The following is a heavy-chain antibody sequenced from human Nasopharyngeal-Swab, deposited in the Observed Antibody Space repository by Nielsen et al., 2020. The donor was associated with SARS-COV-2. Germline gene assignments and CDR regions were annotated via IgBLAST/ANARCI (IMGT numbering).Heavy chain of an antibody. Sequence: GESLKISCAASGFTFSNAWMSWIRQAPGKGLEWVSYISSSGSTIYYADSVKGRFTISRDNAKNSLYLQMNSLRAEDTAVYYCARSPGEYCSSTSCYASRDNYYYYSMDVWGQGTTVTVSS. CDR2: ISSSGSTI. J-gene: IGHJ6*02. CDR1: GFTFSNAW. CDR3: ARSPGEYCSSTSCYASRDNYYYYSMDV. D-gene: IGHD2-2*01. V-gene: IGHV3-11*04.